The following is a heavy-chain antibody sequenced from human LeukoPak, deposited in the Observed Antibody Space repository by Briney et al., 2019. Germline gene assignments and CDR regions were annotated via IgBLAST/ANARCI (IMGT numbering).Heavy chain of an antibody. CDR3: ASDSPLTYYDFWTNGMDV. CDR2: IYSGGST. Sequence: PGGSLRLSCAASGFTVSSNYMSWVRQAPGKGLEWVSVIYSGGSTYYADSVKGRFTISRDNSKNTLYLQMNSLRAEDTAVYYCASDSPLTYYDFWTNGMDVWGQGTTVTVSS. CDR1: GFTVSSNY. D-gene: IGHD3-3*01. V-gene: IGHV3-66*01. J-gene: IGHJ6*02.